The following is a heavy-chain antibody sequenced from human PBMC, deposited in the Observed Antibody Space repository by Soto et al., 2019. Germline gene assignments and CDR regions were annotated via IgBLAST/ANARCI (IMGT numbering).Heavy chain of an antibody. V-gene: IGHV4-31*03. CDR3: ARSYSGSYWFDT. J-gene: IGHJ5*02. CDR1: GGSISSGGYY. CDR2: IYYSGST. D-gene: IGHD6-13*01. Sequence: PSETLSLTCTVSGGSISSGGYYWSWIRQHPGKGLEWIGYIYYSGSTYYNPSLKSRVTISVDTSKNQFSLKLSSVTAADTAVYYCARSYSGSYWFDTWGQDTLVTVSS.